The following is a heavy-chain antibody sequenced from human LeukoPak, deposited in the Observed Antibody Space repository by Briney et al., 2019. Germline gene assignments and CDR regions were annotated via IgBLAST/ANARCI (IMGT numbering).Heavy chain of an antibody. V-gene: IGHV4-39*07. CDR3: ARTTEAHSWRTRYYDYYMDV. Sequence: SETLSLTCTVSGGSNSRSSNYWGWIRQSPGKGLEWIGSIYYSGSTNYNPSLKSRVTISVDTSKNQFSLKLSSVTAADTAVYYCARTTEAHSWRTRYYDYYMDVWGKGTTVTVSS. J-gene: IGHJ6*03. D-gene: IGHD6-13*01. CDR1: GGSNSRSSNY. CDR2: IYYSGST.